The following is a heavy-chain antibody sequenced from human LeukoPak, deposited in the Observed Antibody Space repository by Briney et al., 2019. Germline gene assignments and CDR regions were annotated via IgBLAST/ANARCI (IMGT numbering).Heavy chain of an antibody. J-gene: IGHJ4*02. V-gene: IGHV6-1*01. CDR3: VRGNYNFDY. CDR2: TYYRSKWYY. Sequence: KTSQTLSLTCAISGESVSSTGASWNWIRQSPSRGLEWLGRTYYRSKWYYEYALSVQSRIIVAPDTSKNQFSLQLNSVTPEDTAVYYCVRGNYNFDYWGQGTPVIVSS. CDR1: GESVSSTGAS. D-gene: IGHD5-24*01.